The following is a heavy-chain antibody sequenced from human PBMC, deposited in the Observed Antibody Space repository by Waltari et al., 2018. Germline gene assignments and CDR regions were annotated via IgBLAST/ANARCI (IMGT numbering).Heavy chain of an antibody. CDR2: IYYSGST. V-gene: IGHV4-31*03. CDR3: ARGGVSGSYDVFDY. J-gene: IGHJ4*02. Sequence: QVQLQESGPGLVKPSQTLSLTCPVSGGSISSGGYYWSWIRQHPGKGLEWIGYIYYSGSTYYNPSLKSRVTISVDTSKNQFSLKLSSVTAADTAVYYCARGGVSGSYDVFDYWGQGTLVTVSS. CDR1: GGSISSGGYY. D-gene: IGHD1-26*01.